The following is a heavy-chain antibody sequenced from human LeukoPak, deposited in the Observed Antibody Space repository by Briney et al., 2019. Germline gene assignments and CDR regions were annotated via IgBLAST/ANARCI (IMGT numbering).Heavy chain of an antibody. D-gene: IGHD2-2*01. CDR1: GFTFSSYS. J-gene: IGHJ4*02. CDR2: ISSSSSYI. CDR3: ARGGVVPAAPGDY. Sequence: GGSLRLSCAASGFTFSSYSMNWVRQAPGKGLEWVSSISSSSSYIYYAGSVKGRFTISRDNAKNSLYLQMNSLRAEDTAVYYCARGGVVPAAPGDYWGQGTLVTVSS. V-gene: IGHV3-21*01.